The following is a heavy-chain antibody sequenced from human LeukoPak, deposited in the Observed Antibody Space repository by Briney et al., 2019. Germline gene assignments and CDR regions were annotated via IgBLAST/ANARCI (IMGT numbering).Heavy chain of an antibody. CDR1: GFTFSSYS. V-gene: IGHV3-23*01. D-gene: IGHD1-26*01. CDR2: ISGSGGST. Sequence: GGSLRLSCAASGFTFSSYSMSWVRQAPGKGLEWVSAISGSGGSTYYADSVKGRFTISRDNSKNTLYLQMNSLRAEDTAVYYCAKRRGIVGATPFDYWGQGTLVTVSS. CDR3: AKRRGIVGATPFDY. J-gene: IGHJ4*02.